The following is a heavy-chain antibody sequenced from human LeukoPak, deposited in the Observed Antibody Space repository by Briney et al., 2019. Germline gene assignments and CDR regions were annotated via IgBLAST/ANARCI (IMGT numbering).Heavy chain of an antibody. V-gene: IGHV4-39*01. D-gene: IGHD2-15*01. J-gene: IGHJ4*02. CDR2: IYFTGNA. Sequence: SETLSLTCTVSGGSISGSSYYWGWIRQPPGKGLEWIRRIYFTGNAYYNPSLKSRVTISADTSKNQFSLILSSVTAADTAVYYCARSLRGAAQHFDYWGQGTLVAVSS. CDR3: ARSLRGAAQHFDY. CDR1: GGSISGSSYY.